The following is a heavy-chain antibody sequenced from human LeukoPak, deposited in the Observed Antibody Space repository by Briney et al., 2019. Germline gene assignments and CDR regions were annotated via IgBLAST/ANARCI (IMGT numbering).Heavy chain of an antibody. CDR2: IYSGGST. CDR3: ARVPHEITEDYYYYMDV. Sequence: PGGSLRLSCAASGFTVSSNYMSWVRQAPGKGREWVSVIYSGGSTYYADSVKGRFTISRDNSKNTLYLQMNSLRAEDTAVYYCARVPHEITEDYYYYMDVWGKGTTVTVSS. D-gene: IGHD1-14*01. CDR1: GFTVSSNY. V-gene: IGHV3-53*01. J-gene: IGHJ6*03.